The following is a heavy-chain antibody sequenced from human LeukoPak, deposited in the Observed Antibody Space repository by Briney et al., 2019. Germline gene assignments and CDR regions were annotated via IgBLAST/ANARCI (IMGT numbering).Heavy chain of an antibody. Sequence: GGSLRLSCAASGFSFSSYWMTWVRQVPGKGLEWAANIKPDGSGKHYVDSVKGRFTISRDNAKSSLYLQMDSLRVEDTAVYYCSSQPAVIDLDFWGQGALVTVSS. J-gene: IGHJ4*02. CDR3: SSQPAVIDLDF. CDR1: GFSFSSYW. D-gene: IGHD2/OR15-2a*01. CDR2: IKPDGSGK. V-gene: IGHV3-7*01.